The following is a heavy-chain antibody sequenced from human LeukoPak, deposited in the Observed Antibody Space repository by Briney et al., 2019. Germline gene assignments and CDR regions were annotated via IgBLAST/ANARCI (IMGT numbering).Heavy chain of an antibody. V-gene: IGHV1-69*04. CDR2: IIPILGIA. CDR1: GGTFSSYA. D-gene: IGHD3-3*01. J-gene: IGHJ6*02. Sequence: SVKVSCKASGGTFSSYAISWVRQAPGQGLEWMGRIIPILGIANYAQKFQSRVTITADKSTSTAYMELSSLRSEDTAVYYCARDPAGVVSHYYYGMDVWGQGTTVTVSS. CDR3: ARDPAGVVSHYYYGMDV.